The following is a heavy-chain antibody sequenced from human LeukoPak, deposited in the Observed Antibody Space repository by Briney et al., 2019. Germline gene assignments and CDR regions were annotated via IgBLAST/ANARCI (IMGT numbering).Heavy chain of an antibody. CDR2: ISAYNGNT. J-gene: IGHJ4*02. CDR3: ARVPMTLYRAAVAGTPNFDY. Sequence: ASVKVSCKASGYTFTSYGISWVRQAPGQGLEWIGWISAYNGNTNYAQKLQGRVTITTDKSTSTAYMELRSLRSDDTAVYYCARVPMTLYRAAVAGTPNFDYWGQGTLVTVSS. CDR1: GYTFTSYG. D-gene: IGHD6-19*01. V-gene: IGHV1-18*01.